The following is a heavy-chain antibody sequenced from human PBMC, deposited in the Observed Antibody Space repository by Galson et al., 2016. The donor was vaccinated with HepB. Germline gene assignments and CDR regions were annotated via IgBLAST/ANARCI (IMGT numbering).Heavy chain of an antibody. J-gene: IGHJ4*02. CDR3: ARDHDDYDRNTFYYAFDY. Sequence: SLRLSCAASGFTFRSYSMNWVRQAPGKGLEWVSYIGAGGSNIYHADSMKGRFSISRDNAKNSLYLQMNNLRDEDTAVYYCARDHDDYDRNTFYYAFDYWGQGTLVTVSS. V-gene: IGHV3-48*02. D-gene: IGHD3-22*01. CDR2: IGAGGSNI. CDR1: GFTFRSYS.